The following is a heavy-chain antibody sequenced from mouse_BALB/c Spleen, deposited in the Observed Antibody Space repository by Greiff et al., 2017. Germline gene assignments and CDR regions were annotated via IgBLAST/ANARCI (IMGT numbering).Heavy chain of an antibody. V-gene: IGHV2-9*02. CDR2: IWAGGST. J-gene: IGHJ3*01. Sequence: VQLQQSGPGLVAPSQSLSITCTVSGFSLTSYGVHWVRQPPGKGLEWLGVIWAGGSTNYNSALMSRLSISKDNSKSQVFLKMNSLQTDDTAMYYCARDLVRGFAYWGQGTLVTVSA. CDR1: GFSLTSYG. D-gene: IGHD6-2*01. CDR3: ARDLVRGFAY.